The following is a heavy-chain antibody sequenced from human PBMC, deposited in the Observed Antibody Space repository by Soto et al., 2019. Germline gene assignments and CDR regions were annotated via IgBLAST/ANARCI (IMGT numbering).Heavy chain of an antibody. J-gene: IGHJ6*02. CDR2: INHSGST. D-gene: IGHD2-8*01. CDR3: ASGGGMVYAIRGYYYYGMDV. CDR1: GGSFSGYY. V-gene: IGHV4-34*01. Sequence: PSETLSLTCAVYGGSFSGYYWSWIRQPPGKGLEWIGEINHSGSTNYNPSLKSRVTISVDTSKNQFSLKLSSVTAADTAVYYCASGGGMVYAIRGYYYYGMDVWGQGTTVS.